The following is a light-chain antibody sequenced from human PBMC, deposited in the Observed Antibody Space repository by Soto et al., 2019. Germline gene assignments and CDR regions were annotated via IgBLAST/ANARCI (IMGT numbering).Light chain of an antibody. CDR1: QSVSSK. CDR2: GVS. J-gene: IGKJ1*01. CDR3: QQYGSSPQT. V-gene: IGKV3-15*01. Sequence: EIVMTQSPATLSVSPGERATLSCRASQSVSSKLAWFQQKPGQAPSLLIYGVSTRAIGVPVRFSGSGSGTEFTLTINSLQSEDFAVYYCQQYGSSPQTFGQGTKVDIK.